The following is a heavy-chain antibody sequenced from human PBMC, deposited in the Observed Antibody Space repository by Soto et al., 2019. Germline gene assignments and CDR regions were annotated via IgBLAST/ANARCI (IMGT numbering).Heavy chain of an antibody. J-gene: IGHJ4*02. CDR1: GYTFTSYG. CDR3: AREGIHPDAGFGEIYTHS. V-gene: IGHV1-18*01. D-gene: IGHD3-10*01. Sequence: GASVKVSCKASGYTFTSYGISWVRQAPGQGLEWMGWISAYNGNTNYAQKLQGRVTMTTDTSTSTAYMELRSLRSDDTAVYYCAREGIHPDAGFGEIYTHSRGQGPLVTVPQ. CDR2: ISAYNGNT.